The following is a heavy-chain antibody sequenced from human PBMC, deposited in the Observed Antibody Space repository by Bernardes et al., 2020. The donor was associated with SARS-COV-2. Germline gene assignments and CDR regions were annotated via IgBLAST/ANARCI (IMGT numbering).Heavy chain of an antibody. CDR3: AREASEGSRWY. V-gene: IGHV1-18*01. CDR2: ISAFNANT. D-gene: IGHD6-13*01. CDR1: GYTFNSYG. Sequence: ASVKVSCKASGYTFNSYGISWVRQAPGQGLEWMGWISAFNANTNYAQKVQGRVTMTTDTSTSTAYMELRSLRSDDTGVYYCAREASEGSRWYWGQGTLVTVSS. J-gene: IGHJ4*02.